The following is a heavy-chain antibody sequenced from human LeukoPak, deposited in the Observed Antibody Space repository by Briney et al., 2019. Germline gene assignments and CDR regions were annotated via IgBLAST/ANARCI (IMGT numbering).Heavy chain of an antibody. CDR2: INTDGTVT. Sequence: GGSLRLSCAASGFTFSKYWMLWVRQAPGKGLESVSRINTDGTVTTYADSVKGRFTVSRDNADNTMFLQMNGVRDEDTAVYYCATKQWLAPPPDSWGQGTPVTVSS. CDR3: ATKQWLAPPPDS. D-gene: IGHD6-19*01. V-gene: IGHV3-74*01. J-gene: IGHJ4*02. CDR1: GFTFSKYW.